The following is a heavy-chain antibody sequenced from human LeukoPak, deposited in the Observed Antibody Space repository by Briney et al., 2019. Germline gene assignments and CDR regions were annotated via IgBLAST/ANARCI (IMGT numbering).Heavy chain of an antibody. CDR2: ISGSGDTT. Sequence: GGSLRLSCAASGFTFSSYAMNWVRQAPGKGLEWVSVISGSGDTTYYADSVKGRFTISRDNSKNTLDLHMNSLRAEDTAVYYCAKSYYDSTGYYSFFDYWGQGTLVTVSS. J-gene: IGHJ4*02. CDR3: AKSYYDSTGYYSFFDY. D-gene: IGHD3-22*01. CDR1: GFTFSSYA. V-gene: IGHV3-23*01.